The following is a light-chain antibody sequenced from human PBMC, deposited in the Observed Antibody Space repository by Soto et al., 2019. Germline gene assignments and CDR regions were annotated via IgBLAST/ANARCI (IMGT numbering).Light chain of an antibody. CDR3: LQYDSSPKT. CDR2: GAS. J-gene: IGKJ1*01. V-gene: IGKV3-20*01. Sequence: IVLTQSPGTLSLSPGERATLSCRASQSVSSSYLAWYQQKPGQAPRLLIYGASSRATGIPDRFSGSGSGTDFTLTISRLETEDFAVYYCLQYDSSPKTFGQGTKVEIK. CDR1: QSVSSSY.